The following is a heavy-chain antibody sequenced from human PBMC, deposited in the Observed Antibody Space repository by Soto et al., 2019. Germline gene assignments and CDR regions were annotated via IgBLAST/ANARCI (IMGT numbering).Heavy chain of an antibody. CDR2: IKQDGSEK. CDR3: ARGPSVIAARVPSAYYFDY. D-gene: IGHD6-6*01. J-gene: IGHJ4*02. V-gene: IGHV3-7*01. Sequence: EVQLVESGGGLVQPGGSLRLSCAASGFTFSSYWMSWVRQAPGKGLEWVANIKQDGSEKYYVDSVNGRFTISRDNAKNSLYLQMNSLRAEDTAVYYCARGPSVIAARVPSAYYFDYWGQGTLVTVSS. CDR1: GFTFSSYW.